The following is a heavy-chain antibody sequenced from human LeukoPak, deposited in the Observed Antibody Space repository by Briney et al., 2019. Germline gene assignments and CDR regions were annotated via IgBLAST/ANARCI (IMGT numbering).Heavy chain of an antibody. CDR3: AKDTTIFGVVIPEDAFDV. D-gene: IGHD3-3*01. CDR2: ISGSGGST. Sequence: PGGSLRLSCAASGFTFSSYAMSWVRQAPGKGLEWVPAISGSGGSTYYADSVKSRFTISRDNSKNTLYLQMNSLRAEDTAVYYCAKDTTIFGVVIPEDAFDVWGQGTMVTVSS. CDR1: GFTFSSYA. J-gene: IGHJ3*01. V-gene: IGHV3-23*01.